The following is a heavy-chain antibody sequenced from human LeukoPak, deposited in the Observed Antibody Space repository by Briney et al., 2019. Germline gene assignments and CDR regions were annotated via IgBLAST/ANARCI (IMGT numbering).Heavy chain of an antibody. D-gene: IGHD3-10*01. J-gene: IGHJ4*02. CDR1: GGSFSGYY. CDR2: INHSGST. Sequence: SETRSLTCAVYGGSFSGYYWSWIRQPPGKGLEWIGEINHSGSTNYNPSLKSRVTISVDTSKNQFSLKLSSVTAADTAVYYCASGGAITMVRGVITYFDYWGQGTLVTASS. CDR3: ASGGAITMVRGVITYFDY. V-gene: IGHV4-34*01.